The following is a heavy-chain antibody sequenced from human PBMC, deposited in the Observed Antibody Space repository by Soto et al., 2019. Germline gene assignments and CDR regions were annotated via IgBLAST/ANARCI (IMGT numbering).Heavy chain of an antibody. J-gene: IGHJ6*02. CDR3: ARHPSRRYYDSSGYYYPLVYGMDV. V-gene: IGHV4-61*08. Sequence: SETLSLTCTVSGGSINSGGYYWSWIRQHPGKGLEWIGYIYYSGSTNYNPSLKSRVTISVDTSKNQFSLKLSSVTAADTAVYYCARHPSRRYYDSSGYYYPLVYGMDVWGQGTTVTVSS. D-gene: IGHD3-22*01. CDR2: IYYSGST. CDR1: GGSINSGGYY.